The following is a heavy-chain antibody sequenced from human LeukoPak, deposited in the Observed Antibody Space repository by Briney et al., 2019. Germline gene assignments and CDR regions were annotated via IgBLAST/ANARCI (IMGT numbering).Heavy chain of an antibody. CDR3: ARDQYDTWSRRGNFDS. V-gene: IGHV3-7*03. Sequence: QSGGSLRLSCVASGFTFGKYWMSWVRQAPGKGLEWVANIELDGSEKNYVDSVKGRFTISRDNTKNSLYLQMNSLRVEDTAVFYCARDQYDTWSRRGNFDSWGQGTLVIVSS. CDR2: IELDGSEK. CDR1: GFTFGKYW. D-gene: IGHD3-3*01. J-gene: IGHJ4*02.